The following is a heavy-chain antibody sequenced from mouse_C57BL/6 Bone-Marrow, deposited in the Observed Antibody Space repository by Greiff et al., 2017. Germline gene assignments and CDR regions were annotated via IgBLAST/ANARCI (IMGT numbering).Heavy chain of an antibody. CDR2: SRNKANDYTT. CDR3: ARDAGLRREYAMDY. V-gene: IGHV7-1*01. D-gene: IGHD2-4*01. Sequence: EVMLVESGGGLVQSGRSLRLSCATSGFTFSDFYMEWVRQAPGKGLEWIAASRNKANDYTTEYSASVKGRFIVSRDTSQSILYLQMNALRAEDTAIYYCARDAGLRREYAMDYWGQGTSVTVSS. J-gene: IGHJ4*01. CDR1: GFTFSDFY.